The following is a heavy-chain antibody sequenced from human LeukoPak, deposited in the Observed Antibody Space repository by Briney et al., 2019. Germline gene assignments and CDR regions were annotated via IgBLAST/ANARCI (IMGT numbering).Heavy chain of an antibody. CDR3: ARDVTYYYDSSRFPLGY. CDR2: IIPIFGTA. D-gene: IGHD3-22*01. CDR1: GGTFSSYA. J-gene: IGHJ4*02. Sequence: GSSVKVSCKASGGTFSSYAISWVRQAPGQGLEWMGGIIPIFGTANYAQKFQGRVTITADESTSTAYMELSSPRSEDTAVYYCARDVTYYYDSSRFPLGYWGQGTLVTVSS. V-gene: IGHV1-69*01.